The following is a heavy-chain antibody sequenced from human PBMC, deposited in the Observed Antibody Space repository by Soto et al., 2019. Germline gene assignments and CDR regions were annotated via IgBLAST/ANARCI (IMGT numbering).Heavy chain of an antibody. Sequence: ASVKVSCKASGYTFTSYAMHWVRQAPGQRLEWMGWINAGNGNTKYSQKFQGRVTITRDTSASTAYMELSSLRSEDTAVYYCARDVRPWDTNWFDPWGQGTLVTVSS. D-gene: IGHD5-18*01. CDR1: GYTFTSYA. V-gene: IGHV1-3*01. J-gene: IGHJ5*02. CDR3: ARDVRPWDTNWFDP. CDR2: INAGNGNT.